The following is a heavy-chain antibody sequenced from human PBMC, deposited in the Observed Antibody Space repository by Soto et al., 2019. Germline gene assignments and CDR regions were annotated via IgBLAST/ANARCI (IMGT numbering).Heavy chain of an antibody. Sequence: QVQLQESGPGLVKPSETLSLTCTVSGGSISSFYWSWIRQPPGKGLEWIAYIYYSGSTNYNPSLKSRVTISVDTSKNQFSLKLSSVTAADTAVYYCARASILFDTTGSGYNWFDPWGQGTLVTVSS. D-gene: IGHD3-22*01. CDR2: IYYSGST. CDR1: GGSISSFY. J-gene: IGHJ5*02. V-gene: IGHV4-59*01. CDR3: ARASILFDTTGSGYNWFDP.